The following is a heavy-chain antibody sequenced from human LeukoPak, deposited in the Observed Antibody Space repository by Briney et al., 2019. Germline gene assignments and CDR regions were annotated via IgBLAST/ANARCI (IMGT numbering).Heavy chain of an antibody. Sequence: SETLSLTCAVYGGSFSGHYWTYVRQPPGKGLEWIGESTHSGSTNYNPSLKSRVTISVDTSKNQFSLKLTSVTAADTAVYYCARGRTGAAALDFWGPGTLVTVSP. J-gene: IGHJ4*02. CDR2: STHSGST. CDR1: GGSFSGHY. D-gene: IGHD2-2*01. CDR3: ARGRTGAAALDF. V-gene: IGHV4-34*01.